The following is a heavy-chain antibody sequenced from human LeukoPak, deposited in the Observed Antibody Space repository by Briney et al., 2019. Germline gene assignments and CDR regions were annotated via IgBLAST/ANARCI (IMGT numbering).Heavy chain of an antibody. Sequence: PSETLSLTCTVSGGSIRSYYWSWIRQPPAKGLEWLGYVFYSGSTNSNASLKSRVTISVDTSRNQFSLKLSSVTAADTAVYYCARFPLGAYYYMDVWGKGTTVTVSS. CDR2: VFYSGST. V-gene: IGHV4-59*01. D-gene: IGHD4/OR15-4a*01. CDR1: GGSIRSYY. CDR3: ARFPLGAYYYMDV. J-gene: IGHJ6*03.